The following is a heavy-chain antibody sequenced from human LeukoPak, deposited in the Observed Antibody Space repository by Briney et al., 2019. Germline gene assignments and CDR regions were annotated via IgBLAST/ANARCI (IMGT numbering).Heavy chain of an antibody. CDR3: ARNILFAFDI. Sequence: GSLRLSCAASGFTFSSYAMHWVRQAPGKGLEWVAVISYDGSKKYYADSVKGRFTISRDNSKNTLYLQMNSLRAEDRAVYYCARNILFAFDIWGQGTMVTVSS. CDR1: GFTFSSYA. CDR2: ISYDGSKK. V-gene: IGHV3-30-3*01. J-gene: IGHJ3*02.